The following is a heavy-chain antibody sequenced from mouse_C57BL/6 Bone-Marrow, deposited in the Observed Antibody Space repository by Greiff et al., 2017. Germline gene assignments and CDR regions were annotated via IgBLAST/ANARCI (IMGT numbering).Heavy chain of an antibody. Sequence: DVMLVESGGGLVKPGGSLKLSCAASGFTFSDYGMHWVRQAPEKGLEWVAYISSGSSTIYYADTVKGRFTISRDNARNALFLQMTSMWSEDTAMYCCARGAITTVVPDYWGQGTTLTVSS. J-gene: IGHJ2*01. D-gene: IGHD1-1*01. V-gene: IGHV5-17*01. CDR3: ARGAITTVVPDY. CDR2: ISSGSSTI. CDR1: GFTFSDYG.